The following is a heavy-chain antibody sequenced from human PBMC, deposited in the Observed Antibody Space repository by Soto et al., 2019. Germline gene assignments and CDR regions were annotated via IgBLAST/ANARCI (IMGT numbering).Heavy chain of an antibody. CDR3: ARVWSSSWPFDY. V-gene: IGHV4-30-4*01. Sequence: NPSETLSLTCTVSGGSISSGDYYWSWIRQPPGKGLEWIGYIYYSGSTYYNPSLKSRVTISVDTSKNQFSLKLSSVTAADTAVYYCARVWSSSWPFDYWGQGTLVTVSS. J-gene: IGHJ4*02. CDR1: GGSISSGDYY. D-gene: IGHD6-13*01. CDR2: IYYSGST.